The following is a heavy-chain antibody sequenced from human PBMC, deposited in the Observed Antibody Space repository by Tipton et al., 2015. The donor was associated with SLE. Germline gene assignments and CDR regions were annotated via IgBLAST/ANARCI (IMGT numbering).Heavy chain of an antibody. D-gene: IGHD6-13*01. Sequence: TLSLTCTVSGGSISSHYWSWIRQPPGKGLEWIGYIYYSGSTNYNPSLKSRVTISVDTSKNQFSLKLSSVTAADTAVYYCARGKSSSSWYVGYWGQGTLVTVSS. CDR3: ARGKSSSSWYVGY. V-gene: IGHV4-59*11. CDR1: GGSISSHY. CDR2: IYYSGST. J-gene: IGHJ4*02.